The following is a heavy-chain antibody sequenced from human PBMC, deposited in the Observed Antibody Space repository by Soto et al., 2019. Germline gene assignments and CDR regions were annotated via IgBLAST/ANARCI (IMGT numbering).Heavy chain of an antibody. CDR2: IKQDGSEK. V-gene: IGHV3-7*01. CDR1: GFTFSSYW. CDR3: ARDNPLLTYYDFWSGTPYYYMDV. J-gene: IGHJ6*03. Sequence: PGGSLRLPCAAPGFTFSSYWMSWVRQAPGKGLEWVANIKQDGSEKYYVDSVKGRFTISRDNAKNSLYLQMNSLRAEDTAVYYCARDNPLLTYYDFWSGTPYYYMDVWGKGTTVTVSS. D-gene: IGHD3-3*01.